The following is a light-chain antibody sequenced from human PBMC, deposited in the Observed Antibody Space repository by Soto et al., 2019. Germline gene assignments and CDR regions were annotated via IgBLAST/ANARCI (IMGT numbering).Light chain of an antibody. V-gene: IGKV3-11*01. CDR1: QSVSSY. CDR3: QQRSNWSSYT. Sequence: EIVLTQSPATLSLSPRERATLSCRASQSVSSYLAWYQQKPGQAPRLLIYDASNRATGIPARSSGSGSGTSFTLTISRLEAEDFAVYYCQQRSNWSSYTFGQGNKLEIK. CDR2: DAS. J-gene: IGKJ2*01.